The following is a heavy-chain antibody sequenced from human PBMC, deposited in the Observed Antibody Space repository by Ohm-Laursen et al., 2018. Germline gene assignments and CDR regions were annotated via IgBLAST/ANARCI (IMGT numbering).Heavy chain of an antibody. V-gene: IGHV3-48*03. CDR1: GFTFSSYE. CDR2: ISSSGSTI. D-gene: IGHD2-21*02. CDR3: AVPVGDTDAFDI. J-gene: IGHJ3*02. Sequence: SLRLSCTASGFTFSSYEMNWVRQAPGKGLEWVSYISSSGSTIYYADSVKGRFTISRDNAKNSLYLQMNSLRAEDTAVYYCAVPVGDTDAFDIWGQGTMVTVSS.